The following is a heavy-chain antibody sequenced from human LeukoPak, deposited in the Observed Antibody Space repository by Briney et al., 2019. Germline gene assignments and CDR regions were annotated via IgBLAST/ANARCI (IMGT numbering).Heavy chain of an antibody. CDR3: ARDDYGDYGLAFDI. V-gene: IGHV3-30-3*01. Sequence: GGSLRLSCAASGFTFSSYAMHWVRQAPGKGLEWVAVISYDGSNKYYADSVKGRFTISRDNAKNSLYLQMNSLRDEDTAVYYCARDDYGDYGLAFDIWGQGTMVTVSS. CDR1: GFTFSSYA. D-gene: IGHD4-17*01. J-gene: IGHJ3*02. CDR2: ISYDGSNK.